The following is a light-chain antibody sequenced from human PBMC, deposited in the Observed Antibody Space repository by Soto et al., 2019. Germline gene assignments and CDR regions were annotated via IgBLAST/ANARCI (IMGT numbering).Light chain of an antibody. CDR2: DNN. V-gene: IGLV1-51*01. Sequence: QSMLTQPPSVSAAPGQKVTISCSGRSSNIGNNDVSWYQQFPRTAPKLLIYDNNKRPSGIPDRFSGSKSGTSATLGITGLQAGDEADYYCGTWDGSLSAGIFGGGTQLTVL. CDR3: GTWDGSLSAGI. J-gene: IGLJ7*01. CDR1: SSNIGNND.